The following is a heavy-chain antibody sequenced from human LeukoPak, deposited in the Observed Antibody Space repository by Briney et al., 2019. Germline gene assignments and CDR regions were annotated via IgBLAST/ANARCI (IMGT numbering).Heavy chain of an antibody. CDR1: GFTFSSYS. J-gene: IGHJ4*02. CDR2: ISSSSSTI. Sequence: PGGSLRLSCAASGFTFSSYSMNWVRQAPGKGLEWVSYISSSSSTIYYADSVKGRFTISRDNAKNSLYLQMNSLRAEDTAVYYCARHHYPGIALDPGDYWGQGTLVTVSS. CDR3: ARHHYPGIALDPGDY. D-gene: IGHD3/OR15-3a*01. V-gene: IGHV3-48*01.